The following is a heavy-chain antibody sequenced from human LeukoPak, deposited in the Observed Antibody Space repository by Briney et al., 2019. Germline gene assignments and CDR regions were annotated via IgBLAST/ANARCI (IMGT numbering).Heavy chain of an antibody. D-gene: IGHD3-3*01. CDR1: GFTFSSYG. J-gene: IGHJ4*02. CDR2: IRYDGSNK. V-gene: IGHV3-30*02. CDR3: ARFDFESGYYFDY. Sequence: GGSLRLSCAASGFTFSSYGMHWVRQAPGKGLEWVAFIRYDGSNKYYADSVKGRFTISRDNSKNTLYLQMNSLRAEDTAVYYCARFDFESGYYFDYWGQGTLVTVSS.